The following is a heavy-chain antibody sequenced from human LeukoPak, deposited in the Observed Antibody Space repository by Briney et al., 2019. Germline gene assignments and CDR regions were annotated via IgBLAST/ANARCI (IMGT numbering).Heavy chain of an antibody. CDR2: IYHSGST. CDR3: ARHSSPRTYYYDSSGYHGSPYFDY. V-gene: IGHV4-30-2*01. J-gene: IGHJ4*02. CDR1: GGSISSGGYS. Sequence: SQTLSLTCAVSGGSISSGGYSWSWIRQPPGKGLEWIGYIYHSGSTYYNPSLKSRVTISVDRSKNQFSLKLSSVTAADTAVYYCARHSSPRTYYYDSSGYHGSPYFDYWGQGTLVTVSS. D-gene: IGHD3-22*01.